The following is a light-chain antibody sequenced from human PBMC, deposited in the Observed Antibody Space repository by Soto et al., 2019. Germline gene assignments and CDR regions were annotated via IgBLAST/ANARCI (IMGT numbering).Light chain of an antibody. J-gene: IGKJ3*01. Sequence: DIQMTQSPSSLSASVGDRVTITCRASQSISSYLNWYQQKPGKAPKLLIYAASSLQSGVPSRFSGIEPGTNFTLPITIFHPKDFPTYSCNQGYITPPTSGLGTKWISN. CDR1: QSISSY. V-gene: IGKV1-39*01. CDR3: NQGYITPPT. CDR2: AAS.